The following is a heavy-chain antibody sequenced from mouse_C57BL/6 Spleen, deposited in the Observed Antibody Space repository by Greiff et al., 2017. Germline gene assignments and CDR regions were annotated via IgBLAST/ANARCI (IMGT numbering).Heavy chain of an antibody. Sequence: QVQLQQPGAELVKPGASVKMSCKASGYTFTSYWITWVKQRPGQGLEWIGDIYPGSGSTNYNEKFKGKSTLTVDKSSSTAYMQLSSLTSEDSAVYYCARRRGGSSSPHWYFDVWGTGTTVTVSS. CDR3: ARRRGGSSSPHWYFDV. J-gene: IGHJ1*03. CDR1: GYTFTSYW. V-gene: IGHV1-55*01. CDR2: IYPGSGST. D-gene: IGHD1-1*01.